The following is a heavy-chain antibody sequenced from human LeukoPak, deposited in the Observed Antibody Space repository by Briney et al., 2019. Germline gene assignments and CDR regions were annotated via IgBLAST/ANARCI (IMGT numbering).Heavy chain of an antibody. J-gene: IGHJ4*02. D-gene: IGHD5-18*01. V-gene: IGHV4-34*01. CDR1: GGSFSGYY. CDR3: ARGGGYSYGCYFDY. CDR2: INHSGST. Sequence: SETLSLTCAVYGGSFSGYYWSWIRQPPGKGLEWIGEINHSGSTNYNPSLKSRVTISVDTSKNQISLKLSSVTAADTAVYYCARGGGYSYGCYFDYWGQGTLVTVSS.